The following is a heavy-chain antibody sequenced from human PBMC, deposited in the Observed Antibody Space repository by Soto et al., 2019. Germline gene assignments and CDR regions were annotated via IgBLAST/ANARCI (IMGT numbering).Heavy chain of an antibody. CDR3: ARGGDSYIDS. D-gene: IGHD2-21*02. V-gene: IGHV3-7*03. CDR1: GCTVSGQG. J-gene: IGHJ5*02. CDR2: IKQQGGEA. Sequence: XGSMYLTCSASGCTVSGQGMVGVRQPPGKGLEWVANIKQQGGEASYVDSVLGRFTISRDNAQNSLYLQMNSLRVEDTAVYYCARGGDSYIDSWGQGDPVTVSS.